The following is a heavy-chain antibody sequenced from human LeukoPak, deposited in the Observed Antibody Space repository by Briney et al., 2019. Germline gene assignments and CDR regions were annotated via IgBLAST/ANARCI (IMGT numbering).Heavy chain of an antibody. Sequence: GGSLRLSCAASGFTFSSYAMSWVRQAPGKGLEWVSAISGSGGSTYYADSVKGRFTIPRDNSKNTLYLQMNSLRAEDTAVYYCAKAPLPYSSGWYYFQHWGQGTLVTVSS. V-gene: IGHV3-23*01. J-gene: IGHJ1*01. D-gene: IGHD6-19*01. CDR2: ISGSGGST. CDR1: GFTFSSYA. CDR3: AKAPLPYSSGWYYFQH.